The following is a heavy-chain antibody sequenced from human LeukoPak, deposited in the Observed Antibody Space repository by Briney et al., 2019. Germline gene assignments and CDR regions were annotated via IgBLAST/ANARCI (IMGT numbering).Heavy chain of an antibody. CDR2: ISSNSDSI. Sequence: GSLRLSCAASGFTFNTYSMNWVRQAPGKGLEWISYISSNSDSIYYVDSAKGRFTISRDNAKNSPYLQMNSLRAEDTAVYHCVRDVRRGDAFDIWGQGTMVTVSS. D-gene: IGHD3-10*01. J-gene: IGHJ3*02. CDR3: VRDVRRGDAFDI. CDR1: GFTFNTYS. V-gene: IGHV3-48*01.